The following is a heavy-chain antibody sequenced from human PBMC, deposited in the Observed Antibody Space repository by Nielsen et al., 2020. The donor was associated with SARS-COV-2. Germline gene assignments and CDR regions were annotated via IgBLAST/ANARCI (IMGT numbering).Heavy chain of an antibody. CDR1: GGSISSYY. CDR2: IYYSGST. D-gene: IGHD4-23*01. J-gene: IGHJ5*02. V-gene: IGHV4-59*12. CDR3: ARDVGGWFDP. Sequence: SETLSLTCTVSGGSISSYYWSWIRQPPGKGLEWIGYIYYSGSTYYNPSLKSRVTISVDTSKNQFPLKLSSVTAADTAVYYCARDVGGWFDPWGQGTLVTVSS.